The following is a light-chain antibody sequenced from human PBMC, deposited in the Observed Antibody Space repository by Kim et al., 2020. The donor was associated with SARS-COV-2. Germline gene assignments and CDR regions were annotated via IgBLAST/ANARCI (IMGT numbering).Light chain of an antibody. V-gene: IGKV1-27*01. CDR3: QKYNSAPWT. CDR1: QDIANS. Sequence: AVVGDRVTITCRASQDIANSLAWYQQKPGKVPQVLIYAASTLQSGIPSRFSGSGSGTEFTLTIGSLQTEDVATYYCQKYNSAPWTFGPGTKVDIK. J-gene: IGKJ1*01. CDR2: AAS.